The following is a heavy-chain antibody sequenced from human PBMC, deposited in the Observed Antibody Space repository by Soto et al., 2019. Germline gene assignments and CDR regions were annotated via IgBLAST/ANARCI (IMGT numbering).Heavy chain of an antibody. J-gene: IGHJ4*02. CDR2: IIPIFGTA. V-gene: IGHV1-69*01. Sequence: QVQLVQSGAEVKKPGSSVKVSCKASGGTFSSYAISWVRQAPGQGLEWMGGIIPIFGTANYAQKFQGRVTITADESTNTAYMELSSLRSEDTAVYYCARGGYCSGGSCYSAFDYWGQGTLVTVSS. D-gene: IGHD2-15*01. CDR1: GGTFSSYA. CDR3: ARGGYCSGGSCYSAFDY.